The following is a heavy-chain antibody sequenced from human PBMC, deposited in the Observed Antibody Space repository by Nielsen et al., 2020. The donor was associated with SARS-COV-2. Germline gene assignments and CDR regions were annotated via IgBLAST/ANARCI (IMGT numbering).Heavy chain of an antibody. V-gene: IGHV3-30*19. J-gene: IGHJ5*02. CDR3: ARPYSGSYWSWFDP. CDR1: GFTFSSYG. Sequence: GGSLRLSCVASGFTFSSYGMHWVRQAPGKGLEWVAVISYDGSNKYYADSVKGRFTISRDNSKNTLYLQMNSLRAEDTAVYYCARPYSGSYWSWFDPWGQGTLVTVSS. D-gene: IGHD1-26*01. CDR2: ISYDGSNK.